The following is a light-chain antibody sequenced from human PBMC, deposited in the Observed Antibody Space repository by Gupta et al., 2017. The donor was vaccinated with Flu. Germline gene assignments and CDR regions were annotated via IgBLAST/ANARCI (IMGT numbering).Light chain of an antibody. CDR1: SSDVGAYNY. V-gene: IGLV2-8*01. Sequence: QSALTQPPSASGPPGQSVAISCTGTSSDVGAYNYVSWYQQHPGKAPKLMIYEVNKRPSGVPDRFSGSKSGNTASLTVSGLRAEDEADYYCSSYAGTNLGINSLYVFGTGTKVTVL. CDR3: SSYAGTNLGINSLYV. J-gene: IGLJ1*01. CDR2: EVN.